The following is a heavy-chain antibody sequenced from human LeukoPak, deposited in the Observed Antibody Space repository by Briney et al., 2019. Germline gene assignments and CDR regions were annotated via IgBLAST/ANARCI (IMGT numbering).Heavy chain of an antibody. CDR2: ISGSGGST. CDR1: GFTFITYA. D-gene: IGHD3-3*01. Sequence: PGGSLRLSCVASGFTFITYAMSWVRQAPGKGLEWVSSISGSGGSTYYADSVKGRFTISRDNAKNSLYLQMNSLRAEDTAVYYCARGYDFWSGYPTGWGQGTLVTVSS. CDR3: ARGYDFWSGYPTG. V-gene: IGHV3-23*01. J-gene: IGHJ4*02.